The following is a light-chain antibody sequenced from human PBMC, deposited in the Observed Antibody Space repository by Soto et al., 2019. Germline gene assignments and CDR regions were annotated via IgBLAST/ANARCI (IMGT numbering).Light chain of an antibody. Sequence: QSALTQPASVAGSLGQSITLSCTGTSSDIAIYNYVSWYQHHPGRVPKLLISEVTNRPSGASDRFSGSKSGNTASLTISGLQADDEADYYCSLKTSSVTWVFGGGTKLTVL. CDR1: SSDIAIYNY. V-gene: IGLV2-14*01. CDR3: SLKTSSVTWV. J-gene: IGLJ3*02. CDR2: EVT.